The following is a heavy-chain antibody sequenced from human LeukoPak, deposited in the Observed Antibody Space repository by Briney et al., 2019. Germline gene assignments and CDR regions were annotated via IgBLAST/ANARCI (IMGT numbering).Heavy chain of an antibody. CDR2: IKQDGSEK. D-gene: IGHD3-10*01. J-gene: IGHJ6*03. CDR3: AKDRGIGDYYYYMDV. Sequence: TGGSLRLSCAASGFTFSNFWMSWVRQAPGKGLEWVANIKQDGSEKYSVDSVKGRFTISRDNAKNSLYLQMNSLRAEDTAVYYCAKDRGIGDYYYYMDVWGKGTTVTVSS. CDR1: GFTFSNFW. V-gene: IGHV3-7*01.